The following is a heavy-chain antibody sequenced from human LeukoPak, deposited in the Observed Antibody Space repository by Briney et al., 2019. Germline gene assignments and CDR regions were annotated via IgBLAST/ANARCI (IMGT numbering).Heavy chain of an antibody. Sequence: SETLSLTCAVYGGSFSGYYWSWIRQPPGKGLEWIGEINHSGSTNYNPSLKSRVTISVDTSKNQFSLKLSSVTAADTAAYYCARVAVANGLDYWGQGTLVTVSS. CDR2: INHSGST. CDR3: ARVAVANGLDY. J-gene: IGHJ4*02. D-gene: IGHD6-19*01. CDR1: GGSFSGYY. V-gene: IGHV4-34*01.